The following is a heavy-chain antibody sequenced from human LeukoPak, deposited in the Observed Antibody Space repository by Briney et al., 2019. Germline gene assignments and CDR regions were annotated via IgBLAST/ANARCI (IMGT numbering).Heavy chain of an antibody. D-gene: IGHD6-13*01. CDR3: ARDRIAAAGTATFDY. Sequence: PGGSLRLSCAASGFTFSSYSMNWVRQAPGKGLEWVSYISSSSSTIYYADSVKGRFTISRDNAKTSLYLQMNSLRAEDTAVYYCARDRIAAAGTATFDYWGQGTLVTVSS. V-gene: IGHV3-48*04. J-gene: IGHJ4*02. CDR1: GFTFSSYS. CDR2: ISSSSSTI.